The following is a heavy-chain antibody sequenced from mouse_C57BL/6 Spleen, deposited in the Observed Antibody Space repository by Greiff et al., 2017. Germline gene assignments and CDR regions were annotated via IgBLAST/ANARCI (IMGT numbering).Heavy chain of an antibody. Sequence: VQLQQSGAELARPGASVKLSCKASGYTFTSYGISWVKQRTGQGLEWIGEIYPRSGNTYYNEKFKGKATLTADKSSSTAYMELRSLTSEDSAVYFCARKDYSNSYWYFEVWGTGTTVTVSS. D-gene: IGHD2-5*01. J-gene: IGHJ1*03. CDR1: GYTFTSYG. CDR3: ARKDYSNSYWYFEV. CDR2: IYPRSGNT. V-gene: IGHV1-81*01.